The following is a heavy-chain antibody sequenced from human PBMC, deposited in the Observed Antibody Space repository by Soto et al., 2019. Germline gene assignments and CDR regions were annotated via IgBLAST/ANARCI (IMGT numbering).Heavy chain of an antibody. J-gene: IGHJ6*02. CDR3: AKEATIFGVVVYGTHV. Sequence: AGGSLRLSCAASGFTFSSYGMHWVRQAPGKGLEWVAVISYDGSNKYYADSVKGRFTISRDNSKNTLYLQMNSLRAEDTAVYYCAKEATIFGVVVYGTHVWGPGPTVTVFS. CDR1: GFTFSSYG. V-gene: IGHV3-30*18. CDR2: ISYDGSNK. D-gene: IGHD3-3*01.